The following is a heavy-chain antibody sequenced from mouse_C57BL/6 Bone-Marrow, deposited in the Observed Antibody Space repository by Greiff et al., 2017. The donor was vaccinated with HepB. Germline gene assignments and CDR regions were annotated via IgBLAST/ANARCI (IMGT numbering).Heavy chain of an antibody. CDR1: GYTFTSYG. CDR3: ARWYYGSSYGWFAY. Sequence: DVKLQESGAELVRPGSSVKMSCKTSGYTFTSYGINWVKQRPGQGLEWIGYIYIGNGYTEYNEKFKGKATLTSDTSSSTAYMQLSSLTSEDSAIYFCARWYYGSSYGWFAYWGQGTLVTVSA. V-gene: IGHV1-58*01. J-gene: IGHJ3*01. CDR2: IYIGNGYT. D-gene: IGHD1-1*01.